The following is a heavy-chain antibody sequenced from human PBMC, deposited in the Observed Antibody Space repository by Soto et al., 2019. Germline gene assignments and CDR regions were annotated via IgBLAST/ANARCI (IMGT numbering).Heavy chain of an antibody. CDR3: ARGEGDYDFWSGYFGY. D-gene: IGHD3-3*01. V-gene: IGHV1-69*01. Sequence: QVQLVQSGAEVKKPGSSVKVSCKASGGTFSSYAISWVRQAPGQGLEWMGGIIPIFGTANYAQKFQGRVTITADESTSTAYMELSSLRSEATAVYYCARGEGDYDFWSGYFGYWGQGTLVTVSS. CDR2: IIPIFGTA. CDR1: GGTFSSYA. J-gene: IGHJ4*02.